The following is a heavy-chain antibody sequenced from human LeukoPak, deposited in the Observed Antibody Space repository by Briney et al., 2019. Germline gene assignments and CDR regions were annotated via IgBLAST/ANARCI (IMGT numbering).Heavy chain of an antibody. D-gene: IGHD4-23*01. Sequence: GGSLRLSCVASGSTFRSYAVNWVRQAPGKGLEWVALISYGGTDKYYADSVKGRFTISRDNSKNTLYLQTNSLRAEDTAVYYCARDNGGTFDIWGQGTMVTVSS. J-gene: IGHJ3*02. V-gene: IGHV3-30*04. CDR2: ISYGGTDK. CDR1: GSTFRSYA. CDR3: ARDNGGTFDI.